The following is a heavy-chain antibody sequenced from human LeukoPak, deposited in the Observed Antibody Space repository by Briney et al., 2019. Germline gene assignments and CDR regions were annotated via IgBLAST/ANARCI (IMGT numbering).Heavy chain of an antibody. J-gene: IGHJ6*03. Sequence: PGGSLRLSCAASGFTFSSYWMSWVRQAPGKVLEWVATIKQDGSEKYYVDSVKGRFTISRDNAKNSLYLQMNSLRAEDTAVYYCARRGGDIVVVPAAILYYYYYMDVWGKGTTVTVSS. V-gene: IGHV3-7*01. CDR1: GFTFSSYW. CDR3: ARRGGDIVVVPAAILYYYYYMDV. CDR2: IKQDGSEK. D-gene: IGHD2-2*01.